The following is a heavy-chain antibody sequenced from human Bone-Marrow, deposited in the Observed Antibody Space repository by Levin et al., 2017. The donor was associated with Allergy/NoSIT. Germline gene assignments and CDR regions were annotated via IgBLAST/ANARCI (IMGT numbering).Heavy chain of an antibody. D-gene: IGHD3-10*01. CDR1: GFTFSSYA. Sequence: GESLKISCAASGFTFSSYAMSWVRQAPGKGLEWVSAISGSGGSTYYADSVKGRFPISRDNSKNTMYLQMNSLRAEDTAVYYCAIYADYYGSGSYPLRDYWGQGTLVTVSS. V-gene: IGHV3-23*01. CDR3: AIYADYYGSGSYPLRDY. CDR2: ISGSGGST. J-gene: IGHJ4*02.